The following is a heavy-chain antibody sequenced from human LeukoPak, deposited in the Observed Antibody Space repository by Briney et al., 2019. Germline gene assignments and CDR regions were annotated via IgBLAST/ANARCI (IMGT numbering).Heavy chain of an antibody. Sequence: HPGGSLRLSCVVSGFTFSSYAMNWVRQAPGKGLEWVSYINSNSGNILYADSVKGRFTIPSDNAKTSLYLQMTSLRDEDTALYYCATDRDYAFDNWGQGTLVAVST. J-gene: IGHJ4*02. D-gene: IGHD4-17*01. CDR1: GFTFSSYA. CDR2: INSNSGNI. V-gene: IGHV3-48*02. CDR3: ATDRDYAFDN.